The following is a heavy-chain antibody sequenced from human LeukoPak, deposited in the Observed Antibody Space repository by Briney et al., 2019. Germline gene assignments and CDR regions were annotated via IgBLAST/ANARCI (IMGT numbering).Heavy chain of an antibody. V-gene: IGHV3-48*03. CDR3: ARGLVGRAWFDP. CDR1: GFNFSTYE. Sequence: GGSLRLSCAASGFNFSTYEMNWVCQAPGKGLEWLSVISSSGSTKYYADSVKGRFTISRDNAKNSLYLQMSSLRDEDTAVYYCARGLVGRAWFDPWGQGTLVTVSS. J-gene: IGHJ5*02. D-gene: IGHD3-9*01. CDR2: ISSSGSTK.